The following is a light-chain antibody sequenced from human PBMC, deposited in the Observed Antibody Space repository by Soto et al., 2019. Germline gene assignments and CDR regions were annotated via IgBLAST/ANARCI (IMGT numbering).Light chain of an antibody. CDR3: QQYAASPIT. Sequence: EIVLTQSPGTLSLSPGERATLTCRASQSVGNNFLAWYQRKPGQAPRLLIHGASSRATGIPDRFSGSGSGTDFALTISRLEPEDFAVFYCQQYAASPITFGGGTKVEI. J-gene: IGKJ4*01. CDR2: GAS. V-gene: IGKV3-20*01. CDR1: QSVGNNF.